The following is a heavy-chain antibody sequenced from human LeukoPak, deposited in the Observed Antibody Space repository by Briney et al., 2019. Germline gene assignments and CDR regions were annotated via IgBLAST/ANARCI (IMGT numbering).Heavy chain of an antibody. CDR1: GYTFTSYD. J-gene: IGHJ4*02. Sequence: GASVKVSCKASGYTFTSYDINWVRQATGHGLEWMGWMNPNSGNTGYAKKFQGRVTMTRNTSISTAYMELSSLRSEDTAVYYCARGFRIAAAGTSDFDYWGQGTLVTVSS. V-gene: IGHV1-8*01. CDR3: ARGFRIAAAGTSDFDY. D-gene: IGHD6-13*01. CDR2: MNPNSGNT.